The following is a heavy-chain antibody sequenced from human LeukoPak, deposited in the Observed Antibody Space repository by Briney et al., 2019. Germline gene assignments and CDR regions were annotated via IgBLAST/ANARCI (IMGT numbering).Heavy chain of an antibody. J-gene: IGHJ4*02. D-gene: IGHD7-27*01. V-gene: IGHV3-23*01. CDR2: IGNNGGGI. CDR3: AIDPNWETHN. CDR1: GFTFSSYA. Sequence: GGSLRLSCAASGFTFSSYAMYWVRQAPGKGLEWVSIIGNNGGGIHYADSVRGRFTISRDNSKNTLYLQMTNLRVDDTALYYCAIDPNWETHNWGQGVLVTVSS.